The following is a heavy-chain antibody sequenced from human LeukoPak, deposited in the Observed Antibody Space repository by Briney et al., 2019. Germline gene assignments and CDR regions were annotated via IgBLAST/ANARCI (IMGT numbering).Heavy chain of an antibody. J-gene: IGHJ5*02. CDR2: VFYRGTT. Sequence: PSETLPLTCTVSGGSIGSGTHYWGWVRQPPGKGLEWIGSVFYRGTTFYSPSLKCRVTVSIDTSKNQFSLKLNSVTAADTAVYYCAIHDYDLLTGYTINWFDPWGQGTLVTVSS. CDR1: GGSIGSGTHY. V-gene: IGHV4-39*01. CDR3: AIHDYDLLTGYTINWFDP. D-gene: IGHD3-9*01.